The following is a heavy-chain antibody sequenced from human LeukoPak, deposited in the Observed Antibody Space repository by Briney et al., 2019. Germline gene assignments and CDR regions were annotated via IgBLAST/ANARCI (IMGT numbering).Heavy chain of an antibody. D-gene: IGHD2-15*01. Sequence: SETLSLTCSVSGGSISSSTYSWGWIRQLPGKGLEWIGSVSYSGSKYYNPSLKSRVTISVDTSKNQFSLKLSSVTAADTAVYYCARQRSRCSGGTCYFDSWGLGTLVTISS. CDR1: GGSISSSTYS. V-gene: IGHV4-39*01. CDR2: VSYSGSK. J-gene: IGHJ4*02. CDR3: ARQRSRCSGGTCYFDS.